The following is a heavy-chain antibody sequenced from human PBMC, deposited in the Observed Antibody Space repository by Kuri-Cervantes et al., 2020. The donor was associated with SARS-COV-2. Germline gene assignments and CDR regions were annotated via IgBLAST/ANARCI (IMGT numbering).Heavy chain of an antibody. CDR1: GGTFSSYA. Sequence: SVKVSCKASGGTFSSYAISWVRQAPGQGLEWMGRIIPIFGTANYAQKFQGRVTITADESTSTAYMELSSLRSEDTAVYYCARDSHRSGYLYYFDYWGQGTLVTVSS. D-gene: IGHD3-3*01. CDR2: IIPIFGTA. J-gene: IGHJ4*02. CDR3: ARDSHRSGYLYYFDY. V-gene: IGHV1-69*13.